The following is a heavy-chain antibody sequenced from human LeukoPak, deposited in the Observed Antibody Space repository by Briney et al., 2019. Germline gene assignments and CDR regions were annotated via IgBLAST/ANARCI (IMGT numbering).Heavy chain of an antibody. V-gene: IGHV4-59*01. CDR3: AREGTYDNSGYYDY. CDR2: IFYSGIT. Sequence: KPLESLSLTCTVSGASISSYYWSWIRQPPGKGLQWIGYIFYSGITNYNPSLRSRVTISVDTSKNQFSLKLSSVTAADTAVYYCAREGTYDNSGYYDYWGQGTLVTVSS. D-gene: IGHD3-22*01. CDR1: GASISSYY. J-gene: IGHJ4*02.